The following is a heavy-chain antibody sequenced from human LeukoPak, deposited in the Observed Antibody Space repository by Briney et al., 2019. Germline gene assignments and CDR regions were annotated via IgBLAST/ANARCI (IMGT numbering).Heavy chain of an antibody. J-gene: IGHJ6*03. D-gene: IGHD2/OR15-2a*01. Sequence: PVWSLPLTFAATGFTHRNSYRSWVGPAPAKGVAWVSVIHSGVNTYYADSVKGRFTLSRDNSKNTLYLQMNSLRAEDTAVYHCARVKNIDWVPYYYMDVWGKGTTVSVSS. CDR3: ARVKNIDWVPYYYMDV. CDR2: IHSGVNT. V-gene: IGHV3-53*01. CDR1: GFTHRNSY.